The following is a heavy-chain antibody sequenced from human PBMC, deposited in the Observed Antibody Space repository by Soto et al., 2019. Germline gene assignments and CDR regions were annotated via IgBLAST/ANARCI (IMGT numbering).Heavy chain of an antibody. D-gene: IGHD3-3*01. CDR3: ARYYDFWSGHTRAFDY. Sequence: ASVKVSCKASGYTFTSYDINLVRQATGQGLEWMGWMNPNSGNTGYAQKFQGRVTMTRNTSISTAYMELSSLRSEDTAVYYCARYYDFWSGHTRAFDYWGQGTLVTVSS. CDR1: GYTFTSYD. CDR2: MNPNSGNT. J-gene: IGHJ4*02. V-gene: IGHV1-8*01.